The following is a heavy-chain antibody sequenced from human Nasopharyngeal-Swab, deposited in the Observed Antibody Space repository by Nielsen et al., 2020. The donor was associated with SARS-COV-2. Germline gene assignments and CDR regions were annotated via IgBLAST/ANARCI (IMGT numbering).Heavy chain of an antibody. CDR2: FDPEDGET. D-gene: IGHD6-13*01. J-gene: IGHJ4*02. Sequence: ASVKVSCKVSGYTLTELSMHWVRQAPGKGLEWMGGFDPEDGETIYAQKFQGRVTMTEDTSTDTAYMELRSLRSDDTAVYYCARDGGGSWFLSFDYWGQGTLVTVSS. CDR1: GYTLTELS. CDR3: ARDGGGSWFLSFDY. V-gene: IGHV1-24*01.